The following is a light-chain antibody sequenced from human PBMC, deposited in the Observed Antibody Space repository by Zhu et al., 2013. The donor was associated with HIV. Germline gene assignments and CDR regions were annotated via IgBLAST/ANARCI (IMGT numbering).Light chain of an antibody. CDR3: NSHRSGTTLVL. Sequence: QSALTQPPSASGSPGQSVTISCTGTSSDIGAYKYVSWYQKVPGKAPKLMIYDVSKRPSGVPDRFSGSKSGKTASLTVSGLRAEDEAEYYCNSHRSGTTLVLFGGGTKVTVL. V-gene: IGLV2-8*01. CDR2: DVS. CDR1: SSDIGAYKY. J-gene: IGLJ2*01.